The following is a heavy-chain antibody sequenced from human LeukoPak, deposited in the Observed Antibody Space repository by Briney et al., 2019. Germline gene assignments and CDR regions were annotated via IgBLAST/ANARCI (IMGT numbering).Heavy chain of an antibody. J-gene: IGHJ4*02. V-gene: IGHV4-31*03. CDR1: GGSISSGGYY. CDR2: IYYSGST. Sequence: SQTLSLTCTVSGGSISSGGYYSSWIRQHPGKGLECIGYIYYSGSTYYNPSRKSRVTISVDKSKNQFSLKLSPVTAADTAVYYCASSGYGSGIDYWGEGTLVTVSS. CDR3: ASSGYGSGIDY. D-gene: IGHD3-10*01.